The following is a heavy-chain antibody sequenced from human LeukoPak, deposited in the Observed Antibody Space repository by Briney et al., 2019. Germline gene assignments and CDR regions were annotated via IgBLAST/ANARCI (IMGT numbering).Heavy chain of an antibody. CDR2: ISYDGSNK. D-gene: IGHD3-10*01. Sequence: GGSLRLSCAASGFTFSSYGMHWVRQAPGKGLEWVAVISYDGSNKYYADSVKGRFTISRDNSKNTLYLQMNSLRAEDTAVYYCAKTQGSGSYYNDWGQGTLVTVSS. V-gene: IGHV3-30*18. CDR3: AKTQGSGSYYND. CDR1: GFTFSSYG. J-gene: IGHJ4*02.